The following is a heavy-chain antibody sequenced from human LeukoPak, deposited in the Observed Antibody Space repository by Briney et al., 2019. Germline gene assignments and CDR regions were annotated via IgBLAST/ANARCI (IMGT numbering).Heavy chain of an antibody. D-gene: IGHD3-10*01. CDR2: INPSGGGT. J-gene: IGHJ4*02. CDR3: ATVLLRVRGWHHIDY. CDR1: GYTFTSYY. V-gene: IGHV1-46*01. Sequence: ASVKVSCKASGYTFTSYYMHWVRQAPGQGLEWMGIINPSGGGTSYAQKFQGRLTMTRDTSTTTAYMELSSLRSEDTAVYYCATVLLRVRGWHHIDYWGQGTLVTVSS.